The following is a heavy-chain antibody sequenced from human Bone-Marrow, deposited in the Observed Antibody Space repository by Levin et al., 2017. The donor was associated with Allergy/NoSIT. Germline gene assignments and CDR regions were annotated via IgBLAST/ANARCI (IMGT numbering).Heavy chain of an antibody. CDR1: GYTFTSYH. D-gene: IGHD6-19*01. CDR2: MKPDDGGT. V-gene: IGHV1-46*01. J-gene: IGHJ2*01. Sequence: ASVKVSCKASGYTFTSYHIHWFRQAPGQGLEWMGVMKPDDGGTTYAWNFQGRVTMTRDTSRTTVFMELTNLRSEDTAVYYCAKIGREAVTDWFFNAWGRGTLVTVSS. CDR3: AKIGREAVTDWFFNA.